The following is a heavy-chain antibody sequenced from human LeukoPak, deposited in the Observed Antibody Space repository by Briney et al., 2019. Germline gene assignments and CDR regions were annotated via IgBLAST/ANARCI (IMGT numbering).Heavy chain of an antibody. J-gene: IGHJ5*02. CDR3: ARVAPGGINWFDP. Sequence: SETLSLTCAVSGGSISSSNWWSWVRQPPGKGLEWIGEIYHSGSTNYNPSLKSRVTISVDTSKNQFSLKLSSVTAADTAVYYCARVAPGGINWFDPWGQGTLVTVSS. D-gene: IGHD3-16*01. V-gene: IGHV4-4*02. CDR1: GGSISSSNW. CDR2: IYHSGST.